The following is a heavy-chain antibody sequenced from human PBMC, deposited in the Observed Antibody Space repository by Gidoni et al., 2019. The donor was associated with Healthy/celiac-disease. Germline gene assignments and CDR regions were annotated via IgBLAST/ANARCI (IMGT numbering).Heavy chain of an antibody. CDR1: GYTFTSYD. Sequence: QVQLVQSGAEVKKPGASVTVSCKASGYTFTSYDINWVRQATGQGLEWMGWMNPNSGNTGYAQKFQGRVTMTRNTSISTAYMELSSLRSEDTAGYYCARGPVKKYRRGIDPWGQGTLVTVSS. J-gene: IGHJ5*02. CDR2: MNPNSGNT. CDR3: ARGPVKKYRRGIDP. V-gene: IGHV1-8*01. D-gene: IGHD3-16*02.